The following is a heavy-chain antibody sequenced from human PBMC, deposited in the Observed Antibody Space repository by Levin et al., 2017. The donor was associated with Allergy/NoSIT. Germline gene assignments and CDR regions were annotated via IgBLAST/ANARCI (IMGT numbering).Heavy chain of an antibody. CDR2: IYYSGST. D-gene: IGHD3-22*01. Sequence: SETLSLTCTVSGGSISSGDYYWSWIRQPPGKGLEWIGYIYYSGSTYYNPSLKSRVTISVDTSKNQFSLKLSSVTAADTAVYYCARDQNYYDSGAGFDYWGQGTLVTVSS. CDR3: ARDQNYYDSGAGFDY. J-gene: IGHJ4*02. CDR1: GGSISSGDYY. V-gene: IGHV4-30-4*01.